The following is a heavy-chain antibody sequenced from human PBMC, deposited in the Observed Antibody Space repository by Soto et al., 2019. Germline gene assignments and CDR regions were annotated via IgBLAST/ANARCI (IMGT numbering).Heavy chain of an antibody. J-gene: IGHJ5*02. CDR3: ARDPRYCGGGSCYEWLWGTWFDP. CDR1: GFTFSSYS. CDR2: ISSSSSTI. V-gene: IGHV3-48*01. Sequence: VGSLRLSCAASGFTFSSYSMNWVRQAPGKGLDWVSYISSSSSTIYYADSVKGRFTISRDNAKNSLYLQMNSLRAEDTAVYYCARDPRYCGGGSCYEWLWGTWFDPWGQGNLVTVSS. D-gene: IGHD2-15*01.